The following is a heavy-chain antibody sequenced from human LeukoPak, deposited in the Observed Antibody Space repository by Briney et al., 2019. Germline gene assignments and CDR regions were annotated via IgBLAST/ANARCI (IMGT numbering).Heavy chain of an antibody. Sequence: ASVKVSCKASGYTFTSYYMHWVRQAPGQGLEWMGWINPNSGGTNYAQKFQGRVTMTRDTSISTAYMELSRLRSDDTAVYYCARDGYCSSTSCYSPRVDTDYWGQGTLVTVSS. J-gene: IGHJ4*02. CDR3: ARDGYCSSTSCYSPRVDTDY. CDR1: GYTFTSYY. D-gene: IGHD2-2*03. CDR2: INPNSGGT. V-gene: IGHV1-2*02.